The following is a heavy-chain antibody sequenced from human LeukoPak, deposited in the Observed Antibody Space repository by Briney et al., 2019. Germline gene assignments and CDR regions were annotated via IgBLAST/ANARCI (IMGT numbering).Heavy chain of an antibody. V-gene: IGHV3-53*04. CDR2: IYSGGTT. CDR1: GFTVSSNF. CDR3: ARWKFGRIAAAGTLDYFDY. J-gene: IGHJ4*02. Sequence: AGSLRLSCAVSGFTVSSNFMTWVRQAPGKGLEWVSVIYSGGTTYYADSVKGRFTISRHNSENTLYLQMNSLRTEDTAVYYCARWKFGRIAAAGTLDYFDYWGQGTLVTVSS. D-gene: IGHD6-13*01.